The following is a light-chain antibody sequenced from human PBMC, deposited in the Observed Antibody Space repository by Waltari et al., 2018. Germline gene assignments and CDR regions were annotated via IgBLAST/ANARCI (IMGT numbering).Light chain of an antibody. J-gene: IGLJ1*01. CDR3: CSYAGSNTGYV. CDR2: EDT. V-gene: IGLV2-23*01. Sequence: QSALTQPASVSGSPGQSITISCTGTSSDVGSYNLVSWYQQRPDKAPKLIIYEDTKRPSGVSDRFSGSKSGNTASLTISGLQAEDEADYSCCSYAGSNTGYVFGTGTKVTV. CDR1: SSDVGSYNL.